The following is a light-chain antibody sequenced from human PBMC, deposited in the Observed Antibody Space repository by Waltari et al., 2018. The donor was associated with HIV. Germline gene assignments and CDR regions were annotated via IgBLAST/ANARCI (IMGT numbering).Light chain of an antibody. V-gene: IGKV1-16*01. CDR1: QGISTN. CDR2: AAS. CDR3: QQYNMFPPT. Sequence: EIQMTQSPSSLSASVGDRVTITCRARQGISTNLAWFQLKPGNAPKSLIYAASSLQSGVPSRFSGSGFGTDFTLTISSLQPEDFATYYCQQYNMFPPTFGQGTKVEIE. J-gene: IGKJ1*01.